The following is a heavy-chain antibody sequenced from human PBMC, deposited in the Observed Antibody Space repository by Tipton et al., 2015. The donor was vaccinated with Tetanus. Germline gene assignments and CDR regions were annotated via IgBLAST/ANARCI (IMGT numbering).Heavy chain of an antibody. CDR3: ARGYCSSISCFLYDS. CDR1: GNTFTSHG. CDR2: ISGNNGDT. V-gene: IGHV1-18*01. J-gene: IGHJ5*01. Sequence: QLVQSGGEVKKPGASVKVSCKASGNTFTSHGITWVRQAPGQGLEWMGWISGNNGDTKYAQNLQGRVTMTTDTSTSTAYMELRSLRSDDTAVYYCARGYCSSISCFLYDSWGQGTLVTVSS. D-gene: IGHD2-2*01.